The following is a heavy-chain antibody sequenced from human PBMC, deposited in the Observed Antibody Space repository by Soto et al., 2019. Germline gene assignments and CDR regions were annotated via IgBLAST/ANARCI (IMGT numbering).Heavy chain of an antibody. V-gene: IGHV1-46*01. CDR3: ARGGLQYCSGGSCYNWFDP. Sequence: ASVKVSCKASGYTFTSYYMHWVRQAPGQGLEWMGIINPSGGSTSYAQKFQGRVTMTRDTSTSTVYMELSSLRSEDTAVYYCARGGLQYCSGGSCYNWFDPWGQGTLVTSPQ. J-gene: IGHJ5*02. D-gene: IGHD2-15*01. CDR2: INPSGGST. CDR1: GYTFTSYY.